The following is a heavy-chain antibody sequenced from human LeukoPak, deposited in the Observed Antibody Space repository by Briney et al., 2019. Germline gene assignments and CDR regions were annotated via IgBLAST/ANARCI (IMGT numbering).Heavy chain of an antibody. CDR3: ARSIAAAEIYFDY. CDR2: IYYSGST. D-gene: IGHD6-13*01. Sequence: PSETLSLTCTVSGGSISSYYWSWIRPPPGKGLEWIGYIYYSGSTNYNPSLKSRVTISVDTSKNQFSLKLSSVTAADTAVYYCARSIAAAEIYFDYWGQGTLVTVSS. J-gene: IGHJ4*02. V-gene: IGHV4-59*08. CDR1: GGSISSYY.